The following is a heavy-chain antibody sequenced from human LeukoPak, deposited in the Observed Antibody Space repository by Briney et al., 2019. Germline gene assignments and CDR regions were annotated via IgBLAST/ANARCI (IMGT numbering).Heavy chain of an antibody. CDR2: INAGNGNT. CDR3: ARDKDLLWFGELLYGGFDP. D-gene: IGHD3-10*01. Sequence: GASVKVSCKASGYTFTSYAMHWVRQAPGQRLEWMGWINAGNGNTKYSQKFQGRVTITRDTSASTAYMELSSLRPEDTAVYYCARDKDLLWFGELLYGGFDPWGQGTLVTVSS. J-gene: IGHJ5*02. V-gene: IGHV1-3*01. CDR1: GYTFTSYA.